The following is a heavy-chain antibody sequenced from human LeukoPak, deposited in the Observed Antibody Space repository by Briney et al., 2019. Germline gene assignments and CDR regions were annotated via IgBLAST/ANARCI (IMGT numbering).Heavy chain of an antibody. J-gene: IGHJ4*02. D-gene: IGHD3-3*01. CDR3: ARDPAKFWSGHDY. V-gene: IGHV3-30*03. CDR2: ISYDGGNK. Sequence: GGSLRLSCTASGFTFSSYGMHWVRQAPGKGLEWVAVISYDGGNKYYADSVKGRFTISRDNSKNTLYVQMNSLRAEDTAVYYCARDPAKFWSGHDYWGQGTLVTVSS. CDR1: GFTFSSYG.